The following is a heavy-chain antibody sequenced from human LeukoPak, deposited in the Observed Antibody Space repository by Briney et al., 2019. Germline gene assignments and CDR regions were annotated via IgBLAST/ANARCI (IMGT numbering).Heavy chain of an antibody. CDR1: GGSISSYY. Sequence: PSETLSLTCTVSGGSISSYYWSWIRQPSGKGLEWIGYNYYSGSTNYNPSLKSRVTISVDTSKNQFSLKLSSVTAADTAVYYCARDQRDYYDSSGYYPLGYWGQGTLVTVSS. CDR2: NYYSGST. J-gene: IGHJ4*02. CDR3: ARDQRDYYDSSGYYPLGY. V-gene: IGHV4-59*01. D-gene: IGHD3-22*01.